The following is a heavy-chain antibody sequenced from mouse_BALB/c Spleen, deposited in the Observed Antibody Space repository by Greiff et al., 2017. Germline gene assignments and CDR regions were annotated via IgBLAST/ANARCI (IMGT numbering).Heavy chain of an antibody. V-gene: IGHV2-9*02. CDR1: GFSLTSYG. J-gene: IGHJ3*01. D-gene: IGHD1-2*01. Sequence: QVQLKQSGPGLVAPSQSLSITCTVSGFSLTSYGVHWVRQPPGKGLEWLGVIWAGGSTNYNSALMSRLSISKDNSKSQVFLKMNSLQTDDTAMYYCARDDYYGPWFAYWGQGTLVTVSA. CDR2: IWAGGST. CDR3: ARDDYYGPWFAY.